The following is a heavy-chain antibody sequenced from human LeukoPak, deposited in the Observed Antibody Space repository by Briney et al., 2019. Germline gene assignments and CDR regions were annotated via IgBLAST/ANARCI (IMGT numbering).Heavy chain of an antibody. CDR3: ARSPMAYFDY. J-gene: IGHJ4*02. CDR2: IIPIFGTA. Sequence: SVKVSCKASGGTFSSYAISWVRQAPGQGLEWMGGIIPIFGTANYAQKFQGRVTITADKSTSTAYMKLSSLRSEDTAVYYCARSPMAYFDYWGQGTLVTVSS. CDR1: GGTFSSYA. V-gene: IGHV1-69*06. D-gene: IGHD5-24*01.